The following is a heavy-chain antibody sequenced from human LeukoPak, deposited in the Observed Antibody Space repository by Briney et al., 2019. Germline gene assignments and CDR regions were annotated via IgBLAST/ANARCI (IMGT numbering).Heavy chain of an antibody. J-gene: IGHJ6*02. CDR1: GFTVSSNY. V-gene: IGHV3-66*01. CDR2: IYSGGST. D-gene: IGHD4-17*01. Sequence: PGGSLRLSCAASGFTVSSNYMSWVRQAPGKGLEWVSVIYSGGSTYYADSVKGRFTISRDNSKNTLYLQMNSLRAEDTAVYYCATVKYYYYYYGMDVWGQGTTVTVSS. CDR3: ATVKYYYYYYGMDV.